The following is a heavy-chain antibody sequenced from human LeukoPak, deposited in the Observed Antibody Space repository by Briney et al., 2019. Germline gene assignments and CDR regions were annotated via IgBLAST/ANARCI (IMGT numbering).Heavy chain of an antibody. Sequence: ASVKVSCKASGYTFTSNYIHWVRQAPGQGLEWMGMIYPRDGSTSYAQKFQGRVTMTRDTSTSTVYMELSSLRSEDTAVYYCARDGDYYDSSGYPDYWGQGTLVTVSS. D-gene: IGHD3-22*01. CDR1: GYTFTSNY. J-gene: IGHJ4*02. CDR3: ARDGDYYDSSGYPDY. V-gene: IGHV1-46*01. CDR2: IYPRDGST.